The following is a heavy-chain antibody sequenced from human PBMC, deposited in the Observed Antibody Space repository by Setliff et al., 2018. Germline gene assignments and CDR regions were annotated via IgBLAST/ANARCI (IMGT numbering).Heavy chain of an antibody. V-gene: IGHV4-59*11. J-gene: IGHJ4*02. CDR2: ISNRGST. CDR3: ALSDHYPFYYDY. Sequence: SETLSLTCSVSGGSITSHYWSWIRQSPGKGLEWIGYISNRGSTDYNPSLKSRVTISEDTSRSQFSLKLTSVTTADTAVYYCALSDHYPFYYDYWGLGTLVTVSS. CDR1: GGSITSHY. D-gene: IGHD3-3*01.